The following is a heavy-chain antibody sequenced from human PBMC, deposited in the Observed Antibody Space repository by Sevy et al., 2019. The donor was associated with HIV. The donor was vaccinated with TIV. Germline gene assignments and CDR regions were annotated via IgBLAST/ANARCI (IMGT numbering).Heavy chain of an antibody. V-gene: IGHV1-69*06. CDR3: ARVGDCSGGSCYDGVYAFDI. J-gene: IGHJ3*02. Sequence: ASVKVSCKASGGTFSSYAISWVRQAPGQGLEWMGGIIPIFGTANYAQKFQGRVTITADKSTSTAYMELSSLRSEDTAVYYCARVGDCSGGSCYDGVYAFDIWGQGTMVTVSS. CDR2: IIPIFGTA. D-gene: IGHD2-15*01. CDR1: GGTFSSYA.